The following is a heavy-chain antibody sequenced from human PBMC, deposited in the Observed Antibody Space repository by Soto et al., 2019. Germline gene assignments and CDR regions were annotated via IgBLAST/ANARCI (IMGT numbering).Heavy chain of an antibody. CDR3: ARDGYDSSGYYLTNPFDY. CDR1: GFTFSDYY. D-gene: IGHD3-22*01. J-gene: IGHJ4*02. Sequence: GGSLRLSCAASGFTFSDYYMSWIRQAPGKGLEWVSYISSSSSYTNYADSVKGRFTISRDNAKNSLYLQMNSLRAEDTAVYYCARDGYDSSGYYLTNPFDYWGQGTLVTVFS. CDR2: ISSSSSYT. V-gene: IGHV3-11*06.